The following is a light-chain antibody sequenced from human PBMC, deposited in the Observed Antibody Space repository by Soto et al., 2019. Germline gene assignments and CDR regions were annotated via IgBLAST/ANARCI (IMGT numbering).Light chain of an antibody. Sequence: EIVMTQSAATLSVSPGDRATLSCRASQSVSSSLAWYQQITGQAPRLLIYDASTGATGIPDRLGGSGSGTEFTLTTSSLQSEGFAVYYCQQYHNWPPITFGGGTKVELK. J-gene: IGKJ4*01. CDR1: QSVSSS. V-gene: IGKV3-15*01. CDR2: DAS. CDR3: QQYHNWPPIT.